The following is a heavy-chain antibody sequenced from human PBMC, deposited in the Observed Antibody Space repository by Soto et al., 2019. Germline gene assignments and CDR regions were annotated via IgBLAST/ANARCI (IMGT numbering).Heavy chain of an antibody. CDR2: INAGNGDT. J-gene: IGHJ4*02. D-gene: IGHD6-6*01. Sequence: ASVKVSCKASGYTFASYARLWVRQAPGQRLEWMGWINAGNGDTKYSQNFQGRVTITDDTSASTASMELSSLRYEDTAVYYCARDSSSSLDCWGQGTPVTAPQ. V-gene: IGHV1-3*01. CDR3: ARDSSSSLDC. CDR1: GYTFASYA.